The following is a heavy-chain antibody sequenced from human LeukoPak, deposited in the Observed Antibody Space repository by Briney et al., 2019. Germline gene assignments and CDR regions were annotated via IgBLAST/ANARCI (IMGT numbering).Heavy chain of an antibody. CDR2: TNPNSGGT. Sequence: GASVKVSCKASGYTFTGYYMHWVRQAPGQGLEWMGWTNPNSGGTNYAQKFQGRVTMTRDTSISTAYMELSRLRSDDTAVYYCARGGEDAARPIDYWGQGTLVTVSS. CDR3: ARGGEDAARPIDY. V-gene: IGHV1-2*02. J-gene: IGHJ4*02. CDR1: GYTFTGYY. D-gene: IGHD6-6*01.